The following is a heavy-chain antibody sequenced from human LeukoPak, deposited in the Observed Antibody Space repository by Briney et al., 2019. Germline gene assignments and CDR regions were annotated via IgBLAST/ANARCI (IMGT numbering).Heavy chain of an antibody. V-gene: IGHV3-7*01. Sequence: GGSLRLSCAASGFTFSSYWMSWVRQAPGKGLEWVANIKQDGSEKYHVDSVKGRFTISRDNAKNSLYLQMNSLRAEDTAVYYCARDNFIVVGPFDYWGQGTLVTVSS. CDR3: ARDNFIVVGPFDY. CDR1: GFTFSSYW. D-gene: IGHD3-22*01. J-gene: IGHJ4*02. CDR2: IKQDGSEK.